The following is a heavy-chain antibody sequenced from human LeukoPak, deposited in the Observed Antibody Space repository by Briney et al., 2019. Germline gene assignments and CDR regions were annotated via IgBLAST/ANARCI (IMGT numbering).Heavy chain of an antibody. CDR3: ARDLEWPSLVYFDY. D-gene: IGHD3-3*01. CDR2: IIPIFGTA. Sequence: SVKVSCKASGGTFSSYAISWVRQAPGQGLEWMGGIIPIFGTANYAQKFQGRATITADESTSTAYMELSSLRSEDTAVYYCARDLEWPSLVYFDYWGQGTLVTVSS. V-gene: IGHV1-69*13. CDR1: GGTFSSYA. J-gene: IGHJ4*02.